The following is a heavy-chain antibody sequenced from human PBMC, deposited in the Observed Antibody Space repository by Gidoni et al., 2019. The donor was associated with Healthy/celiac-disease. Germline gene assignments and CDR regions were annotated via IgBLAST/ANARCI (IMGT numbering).Heavy chain of an antibody. J-gene: IGHJ6*02. CDR3: AGDFYRQWELRRIYYYYGMDV. CDR2: ISAYNGNT. CDR1: GYTFTSYG. Sequence: QVQLVPSGAEVKQPAASVKVSCKASGYTFTSYGITWVRQAPGQGLEWMGRISAYNGNTNYAQKLQGRVTMTTDTSTRTAYMELRSLRSDDTAVYYCAGDFYRQWELRRIYYYYGMDVWGQGTTVTVSS. D-gene: IGHD1-26*01. V-gene: IGHV1-18*01.